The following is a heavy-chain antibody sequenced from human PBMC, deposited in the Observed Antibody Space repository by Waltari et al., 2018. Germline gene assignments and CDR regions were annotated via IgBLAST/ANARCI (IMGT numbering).Heavy chain of an antibody. CDR1: GVSITSNRHY. D-gene: IGHD5-12*01. V-gene: IGHV4-39*05. J-gene: IGHJ3*01. Sequence: QLQLQESGPGLVKPSETPSLTCSVSGVSITSNRHYWAWIRQPPGQGLEWIATMSYSGAPHSNPSIESRVTVSRDTSKTQLSLKLVSVTAADTAVYYCSTYIGASVGTAAFDVWGQGTMVTVSS. CDR3: STYIGASVGTAAFDV. CDR2: MSYSGAP.